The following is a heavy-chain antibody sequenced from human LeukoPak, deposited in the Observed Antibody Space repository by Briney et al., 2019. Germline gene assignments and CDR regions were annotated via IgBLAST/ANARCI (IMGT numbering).Heavy chain of an antibody. Sequence: SETLSLTCTVSGGSISSYYWSWIRQPPGKGLEWIGYIYYSGSTNYNPSLKSRVTISVDTSKNQFSRKLSSVTAADTAVYYCARDLGPRVFDYWGQGTLVTVSS. CDR3: ARDLGPRVFDY. D-gene: IGHD6-13*01. V-gene: IGHV4-59*01. CDR2: IYYSGST. J-gene: IGHJ4*02. CDR1: GGSISSYY.